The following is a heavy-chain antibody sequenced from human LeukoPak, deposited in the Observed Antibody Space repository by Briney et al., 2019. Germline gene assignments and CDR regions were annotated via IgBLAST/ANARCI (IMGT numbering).Heavy chain of an antibody. CDR3: ARAKNYYDSSGYIGVYYFDY. J-gene: IGHJ4*02. CDR2: IYYSGST. V-gene: IGHV4-59*01. CDR1: GGSISSYY. Sequence: PSETLSLTCTVSGGSISSYYWSWIRQPPGKGLEWIGYIYYSGSTNYNPSLKSRVTISVDTSKNQFSLKLSSVTAADTAVYYCARAKNYYDSSGYIGVYYFDYWGQGTLVTVSS. D-gene: IGHD3-22*01.